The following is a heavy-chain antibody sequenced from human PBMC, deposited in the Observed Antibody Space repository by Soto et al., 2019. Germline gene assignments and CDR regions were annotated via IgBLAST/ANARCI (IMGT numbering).Heavy chain of an antibody. CDR2: ISSSSSYI. Sequence: GGSLRLSCAASGFTFSSYSMNWVRQAPGKGLEWVSSISSSSSYIYYADSVKGRFTISRDNAKNSLYLQMNSLRAEDTAVYYCARVTSRVAGTGYFDYWGQGTLVTVSS. V-gene: IGHV3-21*01. D-gene: IGHD6-19*01. CDR3: ARVTSRVAGTGYFDY. J-gene: IGHJ4*02. CDR1: GFTFSSYS.